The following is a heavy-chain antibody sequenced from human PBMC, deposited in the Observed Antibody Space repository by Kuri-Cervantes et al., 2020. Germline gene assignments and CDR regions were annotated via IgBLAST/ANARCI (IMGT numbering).Heavy chain of an antibody. CDR2: IWYDGSNK. CDR3: AGELKLRFLELFLYGMDV. Sequence: LSLTCAVSGFTFSSYGMHWVRQAPGKGLEWVAVIWYDGSNKYYADSVKGRFTISRDNSKNTLYLQMNSLRAEDTAVYYCAGELKLRFLELFLYGMDVWGQGTTVTVSS. CDR1: GFTFSSYG. J-gene: IGHJ6*02. D-gene: IGHD3-3*01. V-gene: IGHV3-33*01.